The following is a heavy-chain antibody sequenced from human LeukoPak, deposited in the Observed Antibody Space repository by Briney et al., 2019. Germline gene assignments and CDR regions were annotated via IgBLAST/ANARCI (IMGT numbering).Heavy chain of an antibody. V-gene: IGHV3-9*01. CDR2: ISWNSGDI. Sequence: GRSLRLSCADSGFTFDDYAMHWVRQAPGKGLEWVSGISWNSGDIGYADSVKGRFTISRDNAKNSLYLQMNSLRAEDTALYYCAKGVSSTYYYYMDVWGKGTTVTVSS. CDR3: AKGVSSTYYYYMDV. CDR1: GFTFDDYA. J-gene: IGHJ6*03.